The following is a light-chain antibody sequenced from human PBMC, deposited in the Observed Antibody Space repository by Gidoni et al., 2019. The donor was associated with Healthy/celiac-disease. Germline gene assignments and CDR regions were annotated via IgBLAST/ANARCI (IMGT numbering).Light chain of an antibody. CDR2: GAS. Sequence: EIVFTQSPGTLALSPGSRATLSCRASQRVSSSYLAWYQQKPGQAPPLPNDGASSKATGNPGRFSGSGSGKGFTPTIRRLGPGDFAGDYCQQDGNSPLFGPGTKVDIK. V-gene: IGKV3-20*01. CDR1: QRVSSSY. CDR3: QQDGNSPL. J-gene: IGKJ3*01.